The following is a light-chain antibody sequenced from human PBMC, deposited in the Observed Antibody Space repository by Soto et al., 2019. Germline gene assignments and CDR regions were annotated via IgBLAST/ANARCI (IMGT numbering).Light chain of an antibody. CDR1: QSVSSN. CDR3: QQYNNGPPIT. Sequence: EIVMTQYPATLSVSPGERSTLSCMASQSVSSNLAWYQQKPGQAPRLLIYGASTRATGIPARFSGSGSGTEFTLTISSLQSEDFAVYYCQQYNNGPPITFGQGTRLENK. J-gene: IGKJ5*01. V-gene: IGKV3-15*01. CDR2: GAS.